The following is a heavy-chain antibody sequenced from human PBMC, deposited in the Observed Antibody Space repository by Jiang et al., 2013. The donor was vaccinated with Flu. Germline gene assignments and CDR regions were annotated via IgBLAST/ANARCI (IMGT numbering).Heavy chain of an antibody. D-gene: IGHD6-13*01. CDR1: SVSSNSAA. J-gene: IGHJ6*02. Sequence: SVSSNSAAWNWIRQSPSRGLEWLGRTYYRSKWYNDYAVSVKSRITINPDTSKNQFSLQLNSVTPEDTAVYYCARAGRPAGTRDTYYYYGMDVWGQGTTVTVSS. V-gene: IGHV6-1*01. CDR3: ARAGRPAGTRDTYYYYGMDV. CDR2: TYYRSKWYN.